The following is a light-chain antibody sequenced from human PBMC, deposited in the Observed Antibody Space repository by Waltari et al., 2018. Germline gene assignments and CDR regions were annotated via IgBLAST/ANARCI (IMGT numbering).Light chain of an antibody. CDR2: GAS. V-gene: IGKV3-15*01. J-gene: IGKJ1*01. CDR1: QSVSNN. CDR3: QHYNAWPRA. Sequence: EIVMTQSPAILSVSPGERANLSCRASQSVSNNLAWYQQKPGQAPRLLIYGASARATRVPARFSGSGSGTDFTLTISSLQSEDFAVYFCQHYNAWPRAFGQGTRVEIK.